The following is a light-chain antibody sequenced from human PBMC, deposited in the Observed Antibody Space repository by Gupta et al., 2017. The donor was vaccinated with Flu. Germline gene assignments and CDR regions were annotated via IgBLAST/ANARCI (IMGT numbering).Light chain of an antibody. Sequence: NCKSSQSLLYNSNNKNYVAWYQQKPGHPPKLLIYGASTRQSGVPDRFSGDGSGTEFTLTISSLQAEDVAVYFCHQYYETPRTFGQGTKVEIK. CDR1: QSLLYNSNNKNY. J-gene: IGKJ1*01. V-gene: IGKV4-1*01. CDR3: HQYYETPRT. CDR2: GAS.